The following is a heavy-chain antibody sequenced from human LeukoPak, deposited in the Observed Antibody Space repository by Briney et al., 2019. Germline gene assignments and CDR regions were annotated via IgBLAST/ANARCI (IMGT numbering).Heavy chain of an antibody. Sequence: GGSLRLSCAESGFTFSSFGMHWVRQAPGKGLERVASVRFDGNNKYYADSVKGRFTISRDNSKNTLYMQMDSLRREDTSIYYCAKVRLLLSSWDDVFESWGQGTMVTVSS. V-gene: IGHV3-30*02. D-gene: IGHD6-13*01. CDR2: VRFDGNNK. CDR1: GFTFSSFG. J-gene: IGHJ3*02. CDR3: AKVRLLLSSWDDVFES.